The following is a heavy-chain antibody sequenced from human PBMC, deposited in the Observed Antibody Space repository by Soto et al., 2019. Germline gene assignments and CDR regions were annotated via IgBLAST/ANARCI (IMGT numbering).Heavy chain of an antibody. J-gene: IGHJ2*01. CDR2: IFPSGST. D-gene: IGHD2-2*03. CDR1: GAPISGGDYH. Sequence: QVQLQESGPGLVKPSQTLSLMCTVSGAPISGGDYHWSWIRQPPGKGLEWIGYIFPSGSTHYNSSIGSRISMSVETSKSHFSLKLTSVPAADTAVYFCASGSAAKRYFDLWGRGTLVTVSS. CDR3: ASGSAAKRYFDL. V-gene: IGHV4-30-4*01.